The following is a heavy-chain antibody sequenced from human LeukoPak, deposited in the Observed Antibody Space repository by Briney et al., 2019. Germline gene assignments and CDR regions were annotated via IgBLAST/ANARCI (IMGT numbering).Heavy chain of an antibody. CDR3: ARVGYSGYDRSGLDY. D-gene: IGHD5-12*01. V-gene: IGHV3-21*01. Sequence: GGSLRLSCAASGFTFSSYSMNWVRQAPGKGLGWVSSISSSSSYIYYADSVKGRFTISRDNAKNSLYLQMNSLRAEDTAVYYCARVGYSGYDRSGLDYWGQGTLVTVSS. J-gene: IGHJ4*02. CDR1: GFTFSSYS. CDR2: ISSSSSYI.